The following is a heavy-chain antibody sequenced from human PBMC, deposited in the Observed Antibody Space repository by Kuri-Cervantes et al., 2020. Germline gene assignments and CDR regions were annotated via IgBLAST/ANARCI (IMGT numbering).Heavy chain of an antibody. CDR2: IWYDGSNK. V-gene: IGHV3-33*01. J-gene: IGHJ6*02. CDR1: GFTFSSYG. Sequence: GESLKISCAASGFTFSSYGMHWVRQAPGKGLEWVAVIWYDGSNKYYADSAKGRFTISRDNAKNTLYLQMNSLRAEDTAVYYCARDQSSTGRGGMDVWGQGTTVTVSS. D-gene: IGHD2-2*01. CDR3: ARDQSSTGRGGMDV.